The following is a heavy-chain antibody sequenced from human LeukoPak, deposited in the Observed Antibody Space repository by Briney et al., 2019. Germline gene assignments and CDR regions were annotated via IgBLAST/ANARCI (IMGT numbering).Heavy chain of an antibody. CDR3: ARVSYDSSGPAEYFQH. CDR1: GFTFSDYY. CDR2: LSSSSSYT. D-gene: IGHD3-22*01. J-gene: IGHJ1*01. V-gene: IGHV3-11*05. Sequence: PGGSLRLSCAASGFTFSDYYMSWIRQAPGKGLEWVSYLSSSSSYTNYADSVKGRFTISRDNAKNSLYLQMNSLRAEDAAVYYCARVSYDSSGPAEYFQHWGQGTLVTVFS.